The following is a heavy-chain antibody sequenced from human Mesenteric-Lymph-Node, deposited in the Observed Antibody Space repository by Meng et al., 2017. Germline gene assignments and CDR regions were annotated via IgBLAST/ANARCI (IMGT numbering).Heavy chain of an antibody. CDR2: INHSGST. V-gene: IGHV4-34*01. CDR3: ARTFYGSGSYLSPFDY. D-gene: IGHD3-10*01. J-gene: IGHJ4*02. CDR1: GGSISSYY. Sequence: SETLSLTCSVSGGSISSYYWSWIRQPPGKGLEWIGEINHSGSTNYNPSLKSRVTISVDTSKNQFSLKLSSVTAADTAVYYCARTFYGSGSYLSPFDYWGQGTRVTGYS.